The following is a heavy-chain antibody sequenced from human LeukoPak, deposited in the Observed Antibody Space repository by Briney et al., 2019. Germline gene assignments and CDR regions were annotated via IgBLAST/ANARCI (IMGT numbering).Heavy chain of an antibody. Sequence: SETLSLTCTVSGASISSYYWSWIRQPPGKGLEWLGYIYYSGSTNYNPSLKSRVTISVDTSKNQFSLKLSSVTAADTAVYYCARDRWSAGDVLHYYYGMDVWGQGTTVTVSS. V-gene: IGHV4-59*01. CDR3: ARDRWSAGDVLHYYYGMDV. CDR2: IYYSGST. D-gene: IGHD7-27*01. J-gene: IGHJ6*02. CDR1: GASISSYY.